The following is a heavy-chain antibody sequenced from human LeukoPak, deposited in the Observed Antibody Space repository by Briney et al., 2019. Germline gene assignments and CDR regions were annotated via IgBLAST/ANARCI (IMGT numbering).Heavy chain of an antibody. D-gene: IGHD6-19*01. CDR3: ARDHSSGLFDY. Sequence: SETLSLTCAVSGYSISSGYYWGWIRQPPGKGLEWIGSIYHSGSTYYNPSLKSRVTISVDKSKNQFSLKLSSVTAADTAVYYCARDHSSGLFDYWGQGTLVTVSS. CDR1: GYSISSGYY. J-gene: IGHJ4*02. CDR2: IYHSGST. V-gene: IGHV4-38-2*02.